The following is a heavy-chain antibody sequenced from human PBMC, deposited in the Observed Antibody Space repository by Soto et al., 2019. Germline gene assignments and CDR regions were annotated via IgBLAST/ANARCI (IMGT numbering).Heavy chain of an antibody. Sequence: SETLSLTCTVSGGSISSYYWSWIRQPPGKGLEWIGYIYYSGSTNCNPSLKSRVTISVDTSKNQFSLKLSSVTAADTAVYYCARLVVVPAASYYFDYWGQGTLVTVSS. J-gene: IGHJ4*02. D-gene: IGHD2-2*01. CDR1: GGSISSYY. CDR3: ARLVVVPAASYYFDY. CDR2: IYYSGST. V-gene: IGHV4-59*08.